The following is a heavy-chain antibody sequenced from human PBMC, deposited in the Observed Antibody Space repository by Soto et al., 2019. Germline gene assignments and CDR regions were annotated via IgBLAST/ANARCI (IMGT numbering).Heavy chain of an antibody. CDR2: IYYSGST. J-gene: IGHJ4*02. Sequence: QVQLQESGPGLVKPSETLSLTCTVSGGSISSYYWSWIRQPPGKGLEWIGYIYYSGSTNYNPSLKSRVTISVDTSKNQFSLKLSSVTAADTAVYYCARGIDGPRGSYYVGDFDYWGQGTLVTVSS. CDR3: ARGIDGPRGSYYVGDFDY. V-gene: IGHV4-59*01. CDR1: GGSISSYY. D-gene: IGHD1-26*01.